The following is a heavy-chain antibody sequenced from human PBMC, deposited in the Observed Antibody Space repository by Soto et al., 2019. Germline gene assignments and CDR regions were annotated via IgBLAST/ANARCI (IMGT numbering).Heavy chain of an antibody. CDR3: ARNVRRELGGYFDY. CDR2: IIPIFGTA. D-gene: IGHD1-7*01. J-gene: IGHJ4*02. V-gene: IGHV1-69*13. CDR1: GGTFSSYA. Sequence: SVKVSCKASGGTFSSYAISWVRQAPGQGLEWMGGIIPIFGTANYAQKFQGRVTITADESTSTAYMELSSLRSEDTAVYYCARNVRRELGGYFDYWGQGTLVTVSS.